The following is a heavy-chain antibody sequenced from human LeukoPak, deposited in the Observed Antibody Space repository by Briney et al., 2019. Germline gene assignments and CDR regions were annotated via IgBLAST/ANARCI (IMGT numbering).Heavy chain of an antibody. V-gene: IGHV4-39*01. CDR3: ASHRWLQRVRVNHAFDI. J-gene: IGHJ3*02. CDR2: IYYSGST. CDR1: GGSISSSSYY. D-gene: IGHD5-24*01. Sequence: SETLSLTCTVSGGSISSSSYYWCWIRQPPGKGLEWIGSIYYSGSTYDNPSLNSRVTISIDPSKNQFSLTLSSVTASDTAVYYCASHRWLQRVRVNHAFDIWGQGTMVTVSS.